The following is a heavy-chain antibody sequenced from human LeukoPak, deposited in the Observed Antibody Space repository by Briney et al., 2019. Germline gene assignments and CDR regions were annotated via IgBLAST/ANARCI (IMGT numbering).Heavy chain of an antibody. Sequence: GRSLRLSCAASGFTFSNYGMHWVRQVPGKGLEWVAAIWFDGIRKYYADSVKGRLTISRDNSKNTLYLQMNSLRAGDTAVYYCARDLEDSSPFGAFDMWGQGTMVTVSS. CDR3: ARDLEDSSPFGAFDM. CDR1: GFTFSNYG. CDR2: IWFDGIRK. V-gene: IGHV3-33*01. D-gene: IGHD3-22*01. J-gene: IGHJ3*02.